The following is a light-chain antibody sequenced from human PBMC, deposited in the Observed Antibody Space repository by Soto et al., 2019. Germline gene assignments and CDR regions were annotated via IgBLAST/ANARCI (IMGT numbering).Light chain of an antibody. CDR3: MQALHTPWT. J-gene: IGKJ1*01. V-gene: IGKV2-28*01. CDR2: LGS. Sequence: DIVMTQSPLSLPVTPGEPAAISCRSSESLLHSNGNNYLEWYLQKPGQSPHLLIYLGSNRASGVPDRFSGSGSGTDFTLKISRVEAEDVGVYFCMQALHTPWTFGQGTKVEIK. CDR1: ESLLHSNGNNY.